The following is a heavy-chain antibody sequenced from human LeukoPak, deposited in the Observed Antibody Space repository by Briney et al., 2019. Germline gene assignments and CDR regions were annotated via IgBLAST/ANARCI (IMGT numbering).Heavy chain of an antibody. CDR3: ARGLLSRPFDY. D-gene: IGHD2-15*01. J-gene: IGHJ4*02. CDR1: GFTFSSSW. Sequence: GESLRLSCTASGFTFSSSWMSWVRQAPGKGLEWVANIKQDGSDKYYVDSVKGRFTISRDNAKNSLYLQMDSLRAEDTAVYYCARGLLSRPFDYWGQGTLVTVSS. V-gene: IGHV3-7*05. CDR2: IKQDGSDK.